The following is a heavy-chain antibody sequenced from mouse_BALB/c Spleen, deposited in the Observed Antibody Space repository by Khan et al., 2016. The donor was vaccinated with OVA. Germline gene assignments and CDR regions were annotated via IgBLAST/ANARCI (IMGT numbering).Heavy chain of an antibody. CDR1: GYTFTSYW. J-gene: IGHJ2*01. D-gene: IGHD2-14*01. CDR3: ARRRINRGYLDY. Sequence: QVQLQQSGTELAKPGASVKLSCKASGYTFTSYWMQWVKQRPGQGLEWIGAIYPGAGNTKYTQKFKGKATLTAEKSSSTAYMQLSSLASEDSAVLYCARRRINRGYLDYGGQGTTLTVSS. V-gene: IGHV1-87*01. CDR2: IYPGAGNT.